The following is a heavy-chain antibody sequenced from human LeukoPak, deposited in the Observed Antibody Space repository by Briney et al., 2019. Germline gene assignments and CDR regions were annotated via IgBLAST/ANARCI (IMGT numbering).Heavy chain of an antibody. D-gene: IGHD3-22*01. CDR1: GGSIGSYY. V-gene: IGHV4-59*01. Sequence: SETLSLTCTVSGGSIGSYYWSWIRQPPGKGLEWIGYIYYSGSTNYNPSLKSRVTISVDTSKNQFSLKLSSVTAADTAVYYCASYYDSSGYADAFDIWGQGTMVTVSS. CDR3: ASYYDSSGYADAFDI. J-gene: IGHJ3*02. CDR2: IYYSGST.